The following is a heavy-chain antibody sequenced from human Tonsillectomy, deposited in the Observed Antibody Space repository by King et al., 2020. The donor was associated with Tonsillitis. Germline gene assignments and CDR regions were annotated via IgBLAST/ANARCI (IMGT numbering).Heavy chain of an antibody. V-gene: IGHV4-59*08. Sequence: QLQESGPGLVKPSETLSLTCTVSGGSISSYYWSWIRQSPGKGLEWIGHIYYSGSANYNPSLKSRVTISVDTSKRQFSLRLTSVTAADTALYYCARHPVITGHYFFDYWGQGTLVTVSS. J-gene: IGHJ4*02. CDR3: ARHPVITGHYFFDY. CDR2: IYYSGSA. CDR1: GGSISSYY. D-gene: IGHD1-20*01.